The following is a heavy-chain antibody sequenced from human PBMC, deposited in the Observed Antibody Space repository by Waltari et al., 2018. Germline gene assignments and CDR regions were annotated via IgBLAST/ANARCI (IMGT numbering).Heavy chain of an antibody. Sequence: EVQLVESGGGLVQPGGSLRLSCAASGFTFRSYAMSWVRQAPGKGLEWVSAISGSGGNTYVANSREGRFTITKNNSKNTLYQQMNRLEADGTALYYLAEGIVWRATGSFDFLGQGTMVTVSS. CDR1: GFTFRSYA. CDR3: AEGIVWRATGSFDF. CDR2: ISGSGGNT. V-gene: IGHV3-23*04. J-gene: IGHJ3*01. D-gene: IGHD1-26*01.